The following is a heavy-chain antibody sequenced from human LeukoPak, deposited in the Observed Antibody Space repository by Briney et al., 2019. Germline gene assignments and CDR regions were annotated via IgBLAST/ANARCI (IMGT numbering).Heavy chain of an antibody. V-gene: IGHV3-74*01. J-gene: IGHJ4*02. CDR1: GLTFSSHW. CDR2: ICPDGTVT. Sequence: GGSLRLSCAASGLTFSSHWMHWVRQAPGKGPMWVSRICPDGTVTNYADSVKARFIISRDNARNTVYLQMNSLRVGDTAVYYCVRDFRSADYWGQGTLVTVSS. CDR3: VRDFRSADY.